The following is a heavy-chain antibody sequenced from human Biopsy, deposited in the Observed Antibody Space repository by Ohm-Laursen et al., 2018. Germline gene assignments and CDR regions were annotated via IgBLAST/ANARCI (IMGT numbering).Heavy chain of an antibody. J-gene: IGHJ2*01. CDR3: ARHIGSSWEWAFDH. CDR1: DKSINKYY. CDR2: ILFSGDT. V-gene: IGHV4-4*07. Sequence: GTLSLTCTVTDKSINKYYWSWLRQPAGKGLEYIGRILFSGDTNPDYNPSLKSRVTMSVDTSKNQFSLRLSSVTAADTAVYYCARHIGSSWEWAFDHWGRGTLVTVSS. D-gene: IGHD6-13*01.